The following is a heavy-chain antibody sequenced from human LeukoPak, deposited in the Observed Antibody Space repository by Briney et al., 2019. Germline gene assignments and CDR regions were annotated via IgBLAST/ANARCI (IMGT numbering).Heavy chain of an antibody. Sequence: SETLSLTCTVSGYSISSGYYWVWIRQPPGKGLEWIAGIHHGGSTYYNPSLKNRVAMSVDTSKNQFSLTLNSVTAADTAVYYCATSTGSYWGQGTLVSVSS. D-gene: IGHD4-17*01. V-gene: IGHV4-38-2*02. J-gene: IGHJ4*02. CDR2: IHHGGST. CDR3: ATSTGSY. CDR1: GYSISSGYY.